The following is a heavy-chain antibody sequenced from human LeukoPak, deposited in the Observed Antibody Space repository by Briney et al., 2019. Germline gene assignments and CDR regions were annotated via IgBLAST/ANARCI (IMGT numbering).Heavy chain of an antibody. Sequence: GGSLRLSCAPSGFSFSTAWMSWVRQAPGKGLEWVGRIRSKSYGDTTDYAAPVKGRFTISRDDSENTLYLQMSSLKIEDTAVYYCTTDLGGYYTGGSCYTGLYNCFDPWGQGTLVTVSS. CDR3: TTDLGGYYTGGSCYTGLYNCFDP. D-gene: IGHD2-15*01. CDR2: IRSKSYGDTT. J-gene: IGHJ5*02. CDR1: GFSFSTAW. V-gene: IGHV3-15*01.